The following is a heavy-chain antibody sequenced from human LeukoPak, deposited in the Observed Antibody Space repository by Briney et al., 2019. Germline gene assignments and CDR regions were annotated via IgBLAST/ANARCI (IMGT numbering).Heavy chain of an antibody. CDR3: ARWSGDYPSYYLDY. Sequence: PGGSLRLSCAASGFTFSSYGLHWVRQAPGKGLEWVALIRSDGSSKNYADSVKGRFTISRDASKNTVYLQMNSLRADDTAVYSCARWSGDYPSYYLDYWGQGTLVTVSS. V-gene: IGHV3-30*02. D-gene: IGHD4-17*01. CDR2: IRSDGSSK. CDR1: GFTFSSYG. J-gene: IGHJ4*02.